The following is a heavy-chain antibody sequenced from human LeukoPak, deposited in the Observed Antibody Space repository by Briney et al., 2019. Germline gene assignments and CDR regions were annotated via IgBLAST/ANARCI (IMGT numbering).Heavy chain of an antibody. CDR1: GYTFTGYY. V-gene: IGHV1-2*02. CDR3: ARDSEELEHSYGVDAFDI. D-gene: IGHD1/OR15-1a*01. Sequence: ASVKVSCKASGYTFTGYYMHWVRQAPGQGLEWMGWINPNSGGTNYAQKFQGRVTMTRDTSISTAYMELSRLRSDDTAVYYCARDSEELEHSYGVDAFDIWGQGTMVTVSS. J-gene: IGHJ3*02. CDR2: INPNSGGT.